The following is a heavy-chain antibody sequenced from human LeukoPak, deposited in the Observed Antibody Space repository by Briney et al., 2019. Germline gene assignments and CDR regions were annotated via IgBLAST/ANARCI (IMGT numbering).Heavy chain of an antibody. V-gene: IGHV3-9*01. D-gene: IGHD3-22*01. CDR2: ISWHSSNI. J-gene: IGHJ4*02. CDR1: GFTFDDYA. CDR3: VREGYDSSGYPDC. Sequence: GGSLRLSCAASGFTFDDYAMHWVRQAPGKGLEWVSGISWHSSNIGYADSVKGRFTISRDNAKNSLYLQVMSLRAEDTAFYYCVREGYDSSGYPDCWGQGTLVTVSS.